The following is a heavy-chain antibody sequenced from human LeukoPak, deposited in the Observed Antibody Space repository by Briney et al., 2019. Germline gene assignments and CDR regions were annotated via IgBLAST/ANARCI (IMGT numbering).Heavy chain of an antibody. D-gene: IGHD5-24*01. CDR2: ISYDGSNK. CDR3: ARRRDGYSTLDY. CDR1: GFTFSSYV. J-gene: IGHJ4*02. Sequence: GRSLRLSCAASGFTFSSYVMHWVRQAPGKGLEWVAVISYDGSNKYYADSVKGRFTISRDNSKNTLYLQMNSLRAEDTAVYYCARRRDGYSTLDYWGQGTLVTVSS. V-gene: IGHV3-30-3*01.